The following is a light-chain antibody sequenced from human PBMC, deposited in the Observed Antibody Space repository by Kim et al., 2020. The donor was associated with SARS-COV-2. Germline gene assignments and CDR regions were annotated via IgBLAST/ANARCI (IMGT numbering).Light chain of an antibody. V-gene: IGLV2-23*01. J-gene: IGLJ3*02. CDR2: ENN. CDR1: SSDVGNYNL. CDR3: CSYAGSSTWV. Sequence: GQSITISCTGTSSDVGNYNLVSWYQQHPGKAPKLLIFENNKRPSGVSDRFSGSKSGNTASLTISGLQAEDESQYYCCSYAGSSTWVFGGGTQLTVL.